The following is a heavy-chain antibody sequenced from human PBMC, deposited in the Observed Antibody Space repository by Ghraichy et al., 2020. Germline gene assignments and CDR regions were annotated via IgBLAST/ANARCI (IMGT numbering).Heavy chain of an antibody. CDR2: IYYRGST. D-gene: IGHD7-27*01. J-gene: IGHJ4*02. CDR1: GGSISSSSYY. Sequence: SETLSLTCTVSGGSISSSSYYWGWIRQPPGKGLEWIGSIYYRGSTYYNPSLKSRVTISVDTSKNQFSLKLNSVTAADTAVYYCGRHDWTNWGFFDYWGQGTLVTVSS. CDR3: GRHDWTNWGFFDY. V-gene: IGHV4-39*01.